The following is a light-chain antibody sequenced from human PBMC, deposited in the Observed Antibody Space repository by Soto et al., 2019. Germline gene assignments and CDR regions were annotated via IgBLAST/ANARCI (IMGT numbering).Light chain of an antibody. V-gene: IGKV3-20*01. CDR1: QRMSGSY. Sequence: EIVLTQSPGTLSLSPGDRATLRCRASQRMSGSYLAWYKQGPGQAPRLLLYGASNRAPGIPDRFSGSGSGTDFTLTINGLEPEDFAVYFCQQSGSSPWTFGQGTKVEIK. CDR3: QQSGSSPWT. CDR2: GAS. J-gene: IGKJ1*01.